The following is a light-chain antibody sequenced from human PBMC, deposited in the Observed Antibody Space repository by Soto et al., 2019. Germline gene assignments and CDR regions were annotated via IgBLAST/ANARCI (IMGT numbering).Light chain of an antibody. J-gene: IGKJ2*01. Sequence: DIQMTQSPSSLSASVGDRVTITCRASQSISRYLNWYQQKPGKAPKLLIYAASSLQSGVPSRFYGSGSGTDFTLPNNSLQPEDFATYYCQQRYSTHYTFHQGTKLEIK. CDR2: AAS. CDR3: QQRYSTHYT. CDR1: QSISRY. V-gene: IGKV1-39*01.